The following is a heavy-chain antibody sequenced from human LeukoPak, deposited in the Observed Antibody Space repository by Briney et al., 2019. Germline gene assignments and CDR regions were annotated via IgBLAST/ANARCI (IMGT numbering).Heavy chain of an antibody. Sequence: PSETLSLTCTVSGGSISSGGYYWSWIRKHPGQGLEWIGFIYHSGSTYYNPSLKSRVIISVDTSKNQFSLKLSCVTAADTAVYYCARAHITQGVVDGFDIWGQGTMVTVSS. D-gene: IGHD3-10*01. J-gene: IGHJ3*02. CDR3: ARAHITQGVVDGFDI. V-gene: IGHV4-31*03. CDR1: GGSISSGGYY. CDR2: IYHSGST.